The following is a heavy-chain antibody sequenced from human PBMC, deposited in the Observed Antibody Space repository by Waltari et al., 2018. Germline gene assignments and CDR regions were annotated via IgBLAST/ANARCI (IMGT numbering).Heavy chain of an antibody. J-gene: IGHJ3*01. CDR3: ARRVSTKGAFEV. D-gene: IGHD5-12*01. CDR2: IIPMPGIT. Sequence: QVQLVQSGPEVKQPGLSAKVSCKSSGGGFSSVGLHWLRQAPGQGLEWMGKIIPMPGITDYEQKFQGRLRITADRSTTTGYMELRSLGTEDTAIYYCARRVSTKGAFEVWGRGTLVTVSP. V-gene: IGHV1-69*02. CDR1: GGGFSSVG.